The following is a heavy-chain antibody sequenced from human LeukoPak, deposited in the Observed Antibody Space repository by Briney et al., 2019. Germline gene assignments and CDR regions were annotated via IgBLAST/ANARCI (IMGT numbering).Heavy chain of an antibody. D-gene: IGHD1-26*01. CDR2: ISYDGSDA. Sequence: GGSLRLSCAASGFTFNNYGMHWVRQAPGKGLEWVALISYDGSDAYHADSVKGRFTISRDNSKNTLFLQMISLRPDDTAVYYCAKSHANSGTYHSFFDYWSQGTLVTVSS. CDR1: GFTFNNYG. J-gene: IGHJ4*02. CDR3: AKSHANSGTYHSFFDY. V-gene: IGHV3-30*18.